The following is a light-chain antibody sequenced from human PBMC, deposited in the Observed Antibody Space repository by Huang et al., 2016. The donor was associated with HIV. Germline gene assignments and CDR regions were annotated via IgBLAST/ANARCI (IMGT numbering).Light chain of an antibody. J-gene: IGKJ1*01. CDR3: QQSYSTPRT. CDR2: AAS. CDR1: QNINSY. V-gene: IGKV1-39*01. Sequence: DIQMTQSPSSLSASVGDRVTITCRASQNINSYLNWYQLKPGKAPKLLIYAASSLQSGVPSRFSGSGSGTDLTLTISSLQPEDFATYYCQQSYSTPRTFGQGTKVEIK.